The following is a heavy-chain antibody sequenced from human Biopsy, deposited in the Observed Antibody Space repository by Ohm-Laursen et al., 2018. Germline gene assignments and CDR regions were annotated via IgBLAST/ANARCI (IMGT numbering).Heavy chain of an antibody. Sequence: SLRLSCSASGFSFSDYHMSWLRQAPGRGLEWVSYISGGGTIYYGDSMKGRVTISRDNAKNSLYLQMHSLRAEDTAVYYCARDTRGSPYSMDVWGQGTTVTVSS. D-gene: IGHD3-16*01. CDR3: ARDTRGSPYSMDV. V-gene: IGHV3-11*01. CDR1: GFSFSDYH. J-gene: IGHJ6*02. CDR2: ISGGGTI.